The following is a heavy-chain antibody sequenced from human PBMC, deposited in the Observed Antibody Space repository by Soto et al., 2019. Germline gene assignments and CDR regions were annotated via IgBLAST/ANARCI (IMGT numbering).Heavy chain of an antibody. CDR2: LDPEDGET. D-gene: IGHD2-2*01. V-gene: IGHV1-24*01. J-gene: IGHJ6*02. CDR1: GYRLTDLS. CDR3: ARGTRDCSTTSCYSPQGYYRHDMDV. Sequence: ASVKVSCKVSGYRLTDLSVHWVRKSPAKGLEWMGGLDPEDGETVYPQKFQGRVSMTEDTSTDTAHLELSSLKSEDTAVYYCARGTRDCSTTSCYSPQGYYRHDMDVWGPGTTVTVSS.